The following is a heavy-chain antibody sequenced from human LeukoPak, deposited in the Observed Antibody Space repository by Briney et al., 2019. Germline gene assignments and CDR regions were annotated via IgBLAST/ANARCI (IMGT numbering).Heavy chain of an antibody. CDR3: ASIRADYYDSTGYPQTVDY. J-gene: IGHJ4*02. V-gene: IGHV3-21*01. D-gene: IGHD3-22*01. Sequence: PGGSPRLSCAASGFTFSSYSMNWVRQAPGKGLEWVSSISSSSTYIYYADSVKGRFTISRDNAKNSLYLQMNSLRAEDTAVYYCASIRADYYDSTGYPQTVDYWGQGTPVTVSS. CDR1: GFTFSSYS. CDR2: ISSSSTYI.